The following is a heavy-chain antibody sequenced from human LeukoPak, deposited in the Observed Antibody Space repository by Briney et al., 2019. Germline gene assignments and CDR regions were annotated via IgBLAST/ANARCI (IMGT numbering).Heavy chain of an antibody. CDR3: AKDRETTASGTFDY. CDR1: GFTFNNYG. V-gene: IGHV3-30*18. Sequence: GGSLRLSCAASGFTFNNYGMHYVRQAPGKGLEWVAVIPEDGRHKNYADSVKGRFTISRDNSNNTLYLQMNSLRAEDTGVYYCAKDRETTASGTFDYWGQGTLVTVSS. J-gene: IGHJ4*02. D-gene: IGHD6-13*01. CDR2: IPEDGRHK.